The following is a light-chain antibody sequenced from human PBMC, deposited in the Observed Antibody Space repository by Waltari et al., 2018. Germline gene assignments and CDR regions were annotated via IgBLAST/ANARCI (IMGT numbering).Light chain of an antibody. Sequence: EIMLTQSPGTLSLSPGERATLSCRASQIISRALAWYQQKPGLAPRPLMYDVSPRASGIPDRFSGSGSGTDFSLTISRLEPEDFAVYYCQHYVRLPVTFGQGTKLEFK. V-gene: IGKV3-20*01. CDR2: DVS. CDR3: QHYVRLPVT. CDR1: QIISRA. J-gene: IGKJ1*01.